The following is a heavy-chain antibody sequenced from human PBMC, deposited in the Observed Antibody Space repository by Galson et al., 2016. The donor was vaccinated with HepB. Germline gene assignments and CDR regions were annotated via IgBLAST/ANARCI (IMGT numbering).Heavy chain of an antibody. D-gene: IGHD3-10*01. CDR2: IYYSGST. V-gene: IGHV4-39*07. CDR1: GASINSSNYY. Sequence: ETLSLTCTVSGASINSSNYYWGWIRQPPGKGLEWIGNIYYSGSTYYNPSLKSRVFISIDTSKNQFSLRLSSVTAADTAVYYCANRDYRFGGYYFAHWGQGTLVTVSS. J-gene: IGHJ4*02. CDR3: ANRDYRFGGYYFAH.